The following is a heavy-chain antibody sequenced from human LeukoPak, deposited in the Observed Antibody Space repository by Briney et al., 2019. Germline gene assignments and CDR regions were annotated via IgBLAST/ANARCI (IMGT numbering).Heavy chain of an antibody. D-gene: IGHD6-19*01. CDR2: INTVGTGT. Sequence: GGSLRLSCAASGFTFSSYWMHWVRQAPGKGLVWVSRINTVGTGTDYVDSVKGRFTISRDNAKNTLYLQMSSLRVEDTAVYYCVRDSSGWYYNWFDPWGQGTLVTVSS. CDR1: GFTFSSYW. V-gene: IGHV3-74*01. J-gene: IGHJ5*02. CDR3: VRDSSGWYYNWFDP.